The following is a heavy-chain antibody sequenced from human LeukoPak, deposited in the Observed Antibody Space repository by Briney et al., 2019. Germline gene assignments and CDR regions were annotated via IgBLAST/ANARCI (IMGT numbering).Heavy chain of an antibody. CDR3: ARDPSYSSSWFSLPIY. CDR2: ISGDSKYI. CDR1: GFTFSRYT. Sequence: GGSLRLSCAGSGFTFSRYTFNWVRQAPGRGLEWVSAISGDSKYIYYTDSVKGRFTISRDNAKNSLYLQMNSLRAEDTAVYYCARDPSYSSSWFSLPIYWGQGTLVTVSS. D-gene: IGHD6-13*01. V-gene: IGHV3-21*01. J-gene: IGHJ4*02.